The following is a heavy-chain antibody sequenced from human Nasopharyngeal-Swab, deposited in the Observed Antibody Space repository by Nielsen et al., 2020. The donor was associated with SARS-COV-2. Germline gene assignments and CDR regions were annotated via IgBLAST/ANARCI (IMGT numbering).Heavy chain of an antibody. CDR3: ARGGADYDILTGYYRKNLNWFDP. V-gene: IGHV4-34*01. Sequence: RQAPGKGLEWIGEINHSGSTYYNPSLKSRVTISVDRSKNQFSLKLSSVTAADTAVYYCARGGADYDILTGYYRKNLNWFDPWGQGPLVTVSS. CDR2: INHSGST. D-gene: IGHD3-9*01. J-gene: IGHJ5*02.